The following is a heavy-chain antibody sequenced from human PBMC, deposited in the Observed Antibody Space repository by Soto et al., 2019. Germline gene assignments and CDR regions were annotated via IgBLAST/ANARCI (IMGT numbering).Heavy chain of an antibody. CDR2: IYPGDSDT. CDR1: GYSFASHW. Sequence: PRESLKISCEGSGYSFASHWVAWVRQMPEKGLEWIGTIYPGDSDTKYSSAFRGHVTISADTSVSTAYLQWRSLEATDSAIYYCARYSGSYWHYLDFWGQGTLVTVSS. CDR3: ARYSGSYWHYLDF. D-gene: IGHD1-26*01. V-gene: IGHV5-51*01. J-gene: IGHJ4*02.